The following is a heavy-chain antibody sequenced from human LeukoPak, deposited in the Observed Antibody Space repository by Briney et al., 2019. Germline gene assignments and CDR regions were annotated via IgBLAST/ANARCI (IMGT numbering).Heavy chain of an antibody. CDR3: ARTCSSSSCYMVH. CDR1: GYTFADLG. J-gene: IGHJ4*02. Sequence: ASVKVSCKASGYTFADLGITWVRQAPRQGLEWMGWISVYNVNTNYAANLQGRVTLTTHTSTTTAYLPLRRLESDDTALYYCARTCSSSSCYMVHWGQGSLVTVSS. V-gene: IGHV1-18*01. CDR2: ISVYNVNT. D-gene: IGHD2-2*02.